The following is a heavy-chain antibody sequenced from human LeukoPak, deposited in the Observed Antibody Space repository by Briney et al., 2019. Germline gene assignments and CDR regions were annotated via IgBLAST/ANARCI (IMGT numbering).Heavy chain of an antibody. V-gene: IGHV4-38-2*01. CDR2: IYHSGST. J-gene: IGHJ5*01. D-gene: IGHD3-16*01. CDR1: SYSISSDYY. CDR3: ARRGSSSNWFDS. Sequence: SETLSLTCAVSSYSISSDYYWGWIRQPPGKGLEWIGTIYHSGSTYYNPSLKSQVTISVDTSKNQFSLKLSSVTAADTAVYYCARRGSSSNWFDSWGQGTLVTVSS.